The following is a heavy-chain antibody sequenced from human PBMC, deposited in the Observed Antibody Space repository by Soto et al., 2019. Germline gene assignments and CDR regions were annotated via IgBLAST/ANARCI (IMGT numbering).Heavy chain of an antibody. Sequence: ASVKVSCKASGYTFTSYGISWVRQAPGQGLEWMGWISAYNGNTNYAQKLQGRVTMTTDTSTSTAYMELRSLRSDDTAVYYCARETDTAMVTSYYGMDVWGQGTTVTAP. V-gene: IGHV1-18*01. CDR1: GYTFTSYG. CDR2: ISAYNGNT. D-gene: IGHD5-18*01. CDR3: ARETDTAMVTSYYGMDV. J-gene: IGHJ6*02.